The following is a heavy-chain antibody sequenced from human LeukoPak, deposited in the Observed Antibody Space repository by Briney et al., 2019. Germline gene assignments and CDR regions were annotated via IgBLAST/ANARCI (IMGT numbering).Heavy chain of an antibody. CDR3: AKGSGSGSYYLTWFDP. CDR2: ISGSGGST. Sequence: GGSLRLSCAASGFTFSSYAMSWVRQAPGKGLEWVSAISGSGGSTYCADSVKGRFTISRDNSKNTLYLQMNSLRAEDTAVYYCAKGSGSGSYYLTWFDPWGQGTLVTVSS. D-gene: IGHD1-26*01. V-gene: IGHV3-23*01. J-gene: IGHJ5*02. CDR1: GFTFSSYA.